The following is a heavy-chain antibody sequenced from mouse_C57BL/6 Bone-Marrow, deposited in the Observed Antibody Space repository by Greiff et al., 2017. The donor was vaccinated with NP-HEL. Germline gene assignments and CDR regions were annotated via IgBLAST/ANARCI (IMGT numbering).Heavy chain of an antibody. CDR1: GYTFTDYE. V-gene: IGHV1-15*01. CDR3: TRPNYYGSSYWYFEV. CDR2: IDPETGGT. D-gene: IGHD1-1*01. J-gene: IGHJ1*03. Sequence: QVQLQQSGAELVRPGASVTLSCKASGYTFTDYEMHWVKQTPVHGLEWIGAIDPETGGTAYNQKFKGTAILTADKSSSTAYMELRSLTSEDSAVYYCTRPNYYGSSYWYFEVWGTGTTVTVSS.